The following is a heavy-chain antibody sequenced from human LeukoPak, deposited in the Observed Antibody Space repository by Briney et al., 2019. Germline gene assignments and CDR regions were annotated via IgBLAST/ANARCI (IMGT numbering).Heavy chain of an antibody. CDR1: GFTFSSYG. J-gene: IGHJ4*02. CDR2: IRYDGSNK. V-gene: IGHV3-30*02. D-gene: IGHD4-17*01. CDR3: AKDMTTATGFVDY. Sequence: PGGSLRLSCAASGFTFSSYGMHLVRQAPGKGLEWVAFIRYDGSNKYYADSVKGRFTISRDNSKNTLYLQMNSLRAEDTAVYYCAKDMTTATGFVDYWGQGTLVTVSS.